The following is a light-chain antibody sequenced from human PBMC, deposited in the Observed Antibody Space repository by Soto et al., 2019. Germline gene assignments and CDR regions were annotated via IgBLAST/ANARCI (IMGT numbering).Light chain of an antibody. J-gene: IGLJ2*01. CDR2: EVT. CDR3: TSYTGSSTLLL. CDR1: SSDVGGYNY. Sequence: QSALTQPASVSGSPGQSITISCTGTSSDVGGYNYVSWYQQHPGKAPKLTIYEVTNRPSGVSYRFSGSKSGNTASLTISGLQAEDEADYYCTSYTGSSTLLLFGGGTKLTVL. V-gene: IGLV2-14*01.